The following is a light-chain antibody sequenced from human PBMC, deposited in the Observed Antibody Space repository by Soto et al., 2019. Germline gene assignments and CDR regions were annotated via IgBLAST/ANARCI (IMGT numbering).Light chain of an antibody. CDR2: DVS. Sequence: QSALTQPRSVSGSPGQSVTISCTGTSSDVGGYNYVSWYQHHPGKAPKLMIYDVSKRPSGVPDRFSGSKSGNTASLTISGLQAEDEADYYCCSYAGSDTFGVVFGGGTKLTVL. CDR1: SSDVGGYNY. V-gene: IGLV2-11*01. J-gene: IGLJ2*01. CDR3: CSYAGSDTFGVV.